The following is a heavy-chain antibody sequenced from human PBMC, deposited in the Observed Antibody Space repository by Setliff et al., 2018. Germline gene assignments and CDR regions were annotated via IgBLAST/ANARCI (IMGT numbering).Heavy chain of an antibody. CDR3: VREGDFWVGQGDV. D-gene: IGHD2-21*02. V-gene: IGHV7-4-1*02. CDR1: GYTLTELS. CDR2: INTNTGNP. Sequence: ASVKVSCKVSGYTLTELSRHWVRQAPGQGLEWMGWINTNTGNPTYAQGFTGRFVFSLDTSVSTAYLQINSLKTEDTAVYYCVREGDFWVGQGDVWGKGTTVTVSS. J-gene: IGHJ6*04.